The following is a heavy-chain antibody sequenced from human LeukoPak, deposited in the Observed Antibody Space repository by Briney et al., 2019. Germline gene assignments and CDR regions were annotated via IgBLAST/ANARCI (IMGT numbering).Heavy chain of an antibody. CDR3: ARSSLYDSAGYYFDF. D-gene: IGHD3-22*01. CDR2: IYYSGGT. J-gene: IGHJ4*02. Sequence: SETLSLTCTVSGGSISGYSWSWIRQPPGKGLEWIGYIYYSGGTSYNPSLKSRLSISVDTSKNQFSLKLNSVTAADTAVYYCARSSLYDSAGYYFDFWGKGALVTVSS. CDR1: GGSISGYS. V-gene: IGHV4-59*08.